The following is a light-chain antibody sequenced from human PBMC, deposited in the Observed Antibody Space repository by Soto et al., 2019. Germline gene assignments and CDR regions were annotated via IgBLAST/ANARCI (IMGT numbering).Light chain of an antibody. CDR2: EVN. CDR3: SSFVGSSGLYV. V-gene: IGLV2-18*02. Sequence: QSVLTQPPSVSGSPGQSVAVSCTGTSSDVGSYNRVSWYQQPPGTAPKLIIYEVNNRPSGVPDRFSGSKSGNTASLTISGLQAEDEADYYCSSFVGSSGLYVFGTGTKVTVL. J-gene: IGLJ1*01. CDR1: SSDVGSYNR.